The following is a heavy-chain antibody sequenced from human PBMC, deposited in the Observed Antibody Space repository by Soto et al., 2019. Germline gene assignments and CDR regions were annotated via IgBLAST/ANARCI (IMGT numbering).Heavy chain of an antibody. CDR2: ISYDGSKK. D-gene: IGHD2-21*01. J-gene: IGHJ4*02. V-gene: IGHV3-30*18. CDR1: GFTFSIYG. Sequence: QVQLVESGGGVVQPGRSLRLSCAASGFTFSIYGMHWVRQAPSKGLEWVAAISYDGSKKHYADSVKSRFTVSRDNSKITLLLQMITLRAKDTAIYYCAKFLPFGGDLRPDAIDFWGQGTVVTVSS. CDR3: AKFLPFGGDLRPDAIDF.